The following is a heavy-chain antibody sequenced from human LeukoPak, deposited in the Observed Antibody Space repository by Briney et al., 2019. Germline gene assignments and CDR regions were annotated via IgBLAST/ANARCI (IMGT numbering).Heavy chain of an antibody. D-gene: IGHD4-17*01. Sequence: GGSLRLSCAAPGFTFSSYSMNWVRQAPGKGLEWVSSISSGSSYIYYADSVKGRFTISRDNAKNSLYLQMNSLRAEDTAVYYCAKGRGTTVTSAANYWGQGTLVTVSS. V-gene: IGHV3-21*04. CDR2: ISSGSSYI. CDR1: GFTFSSYS. J-gene: IGHJ4*02. CDR3: AKGRGTTVTSAANY.